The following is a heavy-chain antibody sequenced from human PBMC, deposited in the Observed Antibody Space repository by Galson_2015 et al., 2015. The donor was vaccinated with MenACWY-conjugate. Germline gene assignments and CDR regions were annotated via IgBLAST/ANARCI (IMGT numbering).Heavy chain of an antibody. CDR3: ARVSSSFYWYFDL. CDR2: ISAYNGNT. CDR1: GYTFTSYG. Sequence: AVKVSCTASGYTFTSYGVSWVRQAPGQGLEWMGWISAYNGNTNYGKGLQGRLTITTDTSTSIVYMELRSLRSDDTAVYYCARVSSSFYWYFDLWGRGTLVTVSS. D-gene: IGHD6-13*01. V-gene: IGHV1-18*01. J-gene: IGHJ2*01.